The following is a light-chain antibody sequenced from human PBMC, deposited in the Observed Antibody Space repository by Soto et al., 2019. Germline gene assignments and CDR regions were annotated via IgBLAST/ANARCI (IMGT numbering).Light chain of an antibody. J-gene: IGLJ3*02. CDR1: SGHSDYA. Sequence: QLVLTQSPSASASPGASVKLTCTLSSGHSDYAIAWHQQQPEKGPRYLMKVTSDGSHTKGDGIPGRFSGSSSGADRYLTISSLRSDDEADYYCQAWGTGGVFGGGTKLTVL. V-gene: IGLV4-69*01. CDR2: VTSDGSH. CDR3: QAWGTGGV.